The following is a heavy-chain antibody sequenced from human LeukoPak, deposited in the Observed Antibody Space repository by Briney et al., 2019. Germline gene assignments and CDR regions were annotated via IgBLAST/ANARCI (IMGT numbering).Heavy chain of an antibody. CDR2: MSPKSGNT. V-gene: IGHV1-8*01. CDR1: GYTFVSYD. CDR3: TRGPPNWGYDF. Sequence: ASVKVSSKASGYTFVSYDINWVRQATGQGPEWMGWMSPKSGNTGYAQKFQGRVTMTRDTSINTAYMELSGLISEDTAVYYCTRGPPNWGYDFWGQGTLVTVSS. D-gene: IGHD7-27*01. J-gene: IGHJ4*02.